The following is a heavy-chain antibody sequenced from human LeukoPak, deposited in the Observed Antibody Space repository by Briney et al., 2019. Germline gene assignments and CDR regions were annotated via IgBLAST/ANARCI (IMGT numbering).Heavy chain of an antibody. CDR2: IWYGGSNK. V-gene: IGHV3-30*02. D-gene: IGHD5/OR15-5a*01. CDR1: GFTFSXXX. CDR3: AKDLSTIPGAFDI. J-gene: IGHJ3*02. Sequence: XASGFTFSXXXXXWGRXAPGXXXEXXXXIWYGGSNKYYADSVTGRFTISRDNSKNTLYLQMNSLRAEDTAVYYCAKDLSTIPGAFDIWGQGTMVTVSS.